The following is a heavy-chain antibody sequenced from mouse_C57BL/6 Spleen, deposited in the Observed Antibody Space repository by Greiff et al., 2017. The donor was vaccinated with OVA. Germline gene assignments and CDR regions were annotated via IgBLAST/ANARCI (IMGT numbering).Heavy chain of an antibody. V-gene: IGHV1-62-2*01. CDR1: GYTFTEYT. D-gene: IGHD1-1*01. J-gene: IGHJ1*03. CDR2: FYPGSGSI. CDR3: ARHEGNYYGSSWGYFDV. Sequence: QVQLQQSGAELVKPGASVKLSCKASGYTFTEYTIHWVKQRSGQGLEWIGWFYPGSGSIKYNEKFKDKATLTADKSSSTVYMELSRLTSEDSAVYFCARHEGNYYGSSWGYFDVWGTGTTVTVSS.